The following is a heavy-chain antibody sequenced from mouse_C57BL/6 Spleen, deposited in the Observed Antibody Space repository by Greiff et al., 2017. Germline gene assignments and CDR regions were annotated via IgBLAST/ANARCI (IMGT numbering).Heavy chain of an antibody. J-gene: IGHJ2*01. Sequence: EVKLMESGPELVKPGASVKISCKASGYSFTGYYMNWVKQSPEKSLEWIGEINPSTGGTTYNQKFKAKATLTVDKSSSTAYMQLKSLTSEDSAVYYCAREGYYDHWGQGTTLTVSS. CDR3: AREGYYDH. CDR1: GYSFTGYY. V-gene: IGHV1-42*01. CDR2: INPSTGGT.